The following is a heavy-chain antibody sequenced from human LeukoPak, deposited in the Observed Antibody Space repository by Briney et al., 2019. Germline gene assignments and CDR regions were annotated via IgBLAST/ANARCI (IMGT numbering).Heavy chain of an antibody. CDR3: AKDSGIAVAGTLRAFDI. V-gene: IGHV3-30*18. D-gene: IGHD6-19*01. CDR2: ISYDGSNK. Sequence: GRSLRLSCAASGSTFSSYGMHWVRQAPGKGLEWVAVISYDGSNKYFADSVKGRFTISRDNSKNTLYLQMNSLRAEDTAVYYCAKDSGIAVAGTLRAFDIWGQGTMVTVSS. CDR1: GSTFSSYG. J-gene: IGHJ3*02.